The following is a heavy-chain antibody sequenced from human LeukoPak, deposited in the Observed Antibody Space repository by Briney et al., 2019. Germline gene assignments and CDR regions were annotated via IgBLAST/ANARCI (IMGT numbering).Heavy chain of an antibody. CDR1: GVTVSSNY. V-gene: IGHV3-66*01. J-gene: IGHJ4*02. CDR3: ATISSGWYYFDF. D-gene: IGHD6-19*01. CDR2: IYSGGTT. Sequence: GGCLRLSCAASGVTVSSNYMSWVRQAPGKGLEWVSVIYSGGTTYYADPVKDRFTISRDNSKNTLYIEMNSLRVEDTAVYYCATISSGWYYFDFWGQGTRVTVSS.